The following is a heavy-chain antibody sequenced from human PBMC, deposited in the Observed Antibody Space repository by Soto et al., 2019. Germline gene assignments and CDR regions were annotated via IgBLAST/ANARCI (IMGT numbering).Heavy chain of an antibody. Sequence: RSEALSLTCTVSGGSISSYYWSWIRQPAGKGLEWIGRIYTSGSTNYNPSLKSRVTMSVDTSKNQFSLKLSSVTAADTAVYYCARDDYDILTGYYSFDYWGQGTLVTVSS. J-gene: IGHJ4*02. V-gene: IGHV4-4*07. CDR2: IYTSGST. CDR3: ARDDYDILTGYYSFDY. CDR1: GGSISSYY. D-gene: IGHD3-9*01.